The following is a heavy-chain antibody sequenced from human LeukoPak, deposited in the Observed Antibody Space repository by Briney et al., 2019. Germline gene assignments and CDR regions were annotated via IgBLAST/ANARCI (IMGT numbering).Heavy chain of an antibody. CDR1: GYTFTSYD. CDR2: MNPNSGNT. J-gene: IGHJ5*02. V-gene: IGHV1-8*03. CDR3: ARGPRSHTNWFDP. Sequence: ASVKVSCKASGYTFTSYDINWVRQATGQGLEWMGWMNPNSGNTGYAQKFQGRVTITRNTSISTAYMELSSLRSEDTAAYYCARGPRSHTNWFDPWGQGTLVTVSS.